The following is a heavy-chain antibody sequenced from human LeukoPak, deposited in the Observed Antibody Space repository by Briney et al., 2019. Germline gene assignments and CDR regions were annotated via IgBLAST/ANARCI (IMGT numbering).Heavy chain of an antibody. D-gene: IGHD6-13*01. Sequence: SETLSLTCTVSGGSISSSYWTWIRQPPGKGLEWIGYIYTSGSTDYNPSLKSRVTISVDTSKNQFSLKLTSVTAADTAMYYCARQIAAPGNYYYYMDIWGKGATVTVSS. J-gene: IGHJ6*03. V-gene: IGHV4-4*09. CDR3: ARQIAAPGNYYYYMDI. CDR2: IYTSGST. CDR1: GGSISSSY.